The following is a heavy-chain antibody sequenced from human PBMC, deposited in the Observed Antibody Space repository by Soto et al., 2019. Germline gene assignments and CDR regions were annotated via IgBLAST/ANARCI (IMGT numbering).Heavy chain of an antibody. Sequence: GGSLRLSCAASGFTFSSYAMSWVRQAPGKGLEWVSAISGSGGSTYYADSVKGRFTISRDNSKNTLYLQMNSLRAEDTAIYYCAKDFRYSSGSFDYWGQGTLVTVSS. V-gene: IGHV3-23*01. D-gene: IGHD6-19*01. J-gene: IGHJ4*02. CDR3: AKDFRYSSGSFDY. CDR2: ISGSGGST. CDR1: GFTFSSYA.